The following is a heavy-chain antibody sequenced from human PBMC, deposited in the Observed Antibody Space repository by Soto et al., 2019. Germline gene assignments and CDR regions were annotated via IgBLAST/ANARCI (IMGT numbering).Heavy chain of an antibody. CDR3: ARDLAVVREPAHANYGMDV. D-gene: IGHD2-15*01. CDR2: IIPIFGTA. J-gene: IGHJ6*02. CDR1: GGTFSSYA. V-gene: IGHV1-69*12. Sequence: QVQLVQSGAEVKKPGSSVKVSCKASGGTFSSYAISWVRQAPGQGLEWMGGIIPIFGTANYAQKFQGRVTITADESTSTAYMELSSLRSEDTAVYYCARDLAVVREPAHANYGMDVWGQGTTVTVSS.